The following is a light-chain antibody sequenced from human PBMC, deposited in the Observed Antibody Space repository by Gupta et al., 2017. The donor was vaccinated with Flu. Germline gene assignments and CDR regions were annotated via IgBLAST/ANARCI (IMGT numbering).Light chain of an antibody. J-gene: IGKJ4*02. V-gene: IGKV3-15*01. CDR1: HSVSSN. Sequence: ERATLSCSASHSVSSNLAWYQQKPGQATTLLIYGASTRATGIPARFSGSGSGTEFTLTISSLQSEDFAVYYCQQYNNWPPLTFGGGTKVEIK. CDR2: GAS. CDR3: QQYNNWPPLT.